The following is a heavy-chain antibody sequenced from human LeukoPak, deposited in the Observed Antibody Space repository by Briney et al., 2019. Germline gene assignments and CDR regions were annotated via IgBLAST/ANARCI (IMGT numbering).Heavy chain of an antibody. Sequence: SETLSLTCTVSGGSISSSSYYWGWIRQPPGKGLEWIGSIYYSGSAYYNPSLKSRVTISVDTSKNQFSLKVNSVTAADTAVYYCARDWNRYPHWGQGTLVIVSS. J-gene: IGHJ4*02. CDR2: IYYSGSA. CDR1: GGSISSSSYY. V-gene: IGHV4-39*07. D-gene: IGHD1-1*01. CDR3: ARDWNRYPH.